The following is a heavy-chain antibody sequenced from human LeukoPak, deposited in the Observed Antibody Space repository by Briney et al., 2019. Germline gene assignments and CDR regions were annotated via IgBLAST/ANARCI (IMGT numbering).Heavy chain of an antibody. V-gene: IGHV1-69*04. D-gene: IGHD5-12*01. Sequence: SVKVSCKASGGTFSSYAISWVRQAPGQGLEWMGRIIPILGIANYAQKFQGRATITADKSTSTAYMELSSLRSEDTAVYYCARGRGREVNWFDPWGQGTLVTVSS. CDR2: IIPILGIA. CDR1: GGTFSSYA. J-gene: IGHJ5*02. CDR3: ARGRGREVNWFDP.